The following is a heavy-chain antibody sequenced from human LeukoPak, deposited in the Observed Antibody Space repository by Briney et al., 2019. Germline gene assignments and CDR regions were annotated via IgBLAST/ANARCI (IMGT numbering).Heavy chain of an antibody. CDR1: GFTFDDYA. Sequence: QAGGSLRLSCAVSGFTFDDYAMHWVRQAPGKGLEWVSGISWNSGSIGYADSVKGRFTISRDNAKNSLYLQMNSLRAEDTALYYCAKDISKQWLVGDFDYWGQGTLVTVSS. CDR2: ISWNSGSI. J-gene: IGHJ4*02. V-gene: IGHV3-9*01. D-gene: IGHD6-19*01. CDR3: AKDISKQWLVGDFDY.